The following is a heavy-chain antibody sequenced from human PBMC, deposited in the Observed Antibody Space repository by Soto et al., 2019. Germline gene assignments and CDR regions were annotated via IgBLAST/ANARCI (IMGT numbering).Heavy chain of an antibody. Sequence: SVKVSCKASGYTLTSYYMHWVRQAPGQGLEWMGIINPSGGSTSYAQKFQGRVTMTRDTSTSTVYMELSSLRSEDTAVYYCARGTMVRGVIIWYFDLWGRGTLVTVSS. CDR3: ARGTMVRGVIIWYFDL. J-gene: IGHJ2*01. CDR1: GYTLTSYY. V-gene: IGHV1-46*01. CDR2: INPSGGST. D-gene: IGHD3-10*01.